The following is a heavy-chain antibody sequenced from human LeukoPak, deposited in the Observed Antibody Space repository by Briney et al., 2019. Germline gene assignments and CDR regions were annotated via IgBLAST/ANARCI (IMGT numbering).Heavy chain of an antibody. CDR1: GFTFSNFW. V-gene: IGHV3-74*01. CDR2: ISTDGSST. CDR3: ARGRSGYFFDN. J-gene: IGHJ4*02. Sequence: GGSLRLSCAASGFTFSNFWMHWVRQTPGRGLVWVSRISTDGSSTDYADSVRGRFTVSRDNAKNTLYPQINSLRAEDTAVYYCARGRSGYFFDNWGQGTLVTVSS.